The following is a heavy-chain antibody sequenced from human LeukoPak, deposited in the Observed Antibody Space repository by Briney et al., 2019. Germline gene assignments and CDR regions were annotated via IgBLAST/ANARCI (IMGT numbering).Heavy chain of an antibody. V-gene: IGHV3-23*01. CDR2: ISGSGDES. Sequence: PGGTLRLSCAASGFTFSSYGMSWFRQAPGKGLEWVSGISGSGDESYYLDSVRGRFTISRDNSKNTLSMQMNSLRAEDTAVYYCAKDGDCSGGSCYIPFDYWGQGTLVTVSS. CDR3: AKDGDCSGGSCYIPFDY. D-gene: IGHD2-15*01. J-gene: IGHJ4*02. CDR1: GFTFSSYG.